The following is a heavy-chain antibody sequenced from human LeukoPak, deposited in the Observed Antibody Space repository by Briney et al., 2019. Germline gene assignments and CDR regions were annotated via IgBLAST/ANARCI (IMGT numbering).Heavy chain of an antibody. CDR2: VSAYNGKT. V-gene: IGHV1-18*01. Sequence: ASVKVSCKASGYTFTSSYINWVQYAPGQGLEWMGWVSAYNGKTSYVQNFQGRVTMTTDSSTNTAYMDLTSLTSDDTAVYYCARGGTYYPCIDYWGQGTLVTVSS. D-gene: IGHD1-26*01. CDR3: ARGGTYYPCIDY. CDR1: GYTFTSSY. J-gene: IGHJ4*02.